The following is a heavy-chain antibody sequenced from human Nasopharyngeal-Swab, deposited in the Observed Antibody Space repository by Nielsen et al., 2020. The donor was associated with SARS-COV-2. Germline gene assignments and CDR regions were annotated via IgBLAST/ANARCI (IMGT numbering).Heavy chain of an antibody. Sequence: GGSLRLFCAASGFTFSSYAMSWVRQAPGKGLEWVSAISGSGGSTYYADSVKGRFTISRDNSKNTLYLQMNSLRAEDTAVYYCAKDDRRSQWLVDYYYGMDVWGQGTTVTVSS. CDR1: GFTFSSYA. V-gene: IGHV3-23*01. CDR2: ISGSGGST. D-gene: IGHD6-19*01. CDR3: AKDDRRSQWLVDYYYGMDV. J-gene: IGHJ6*02.